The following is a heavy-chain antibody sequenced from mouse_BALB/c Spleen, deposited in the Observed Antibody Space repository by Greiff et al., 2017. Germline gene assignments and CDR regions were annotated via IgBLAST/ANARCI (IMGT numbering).Heavy chain of an antibody. Sequence: EVNLVESGGGLVKPGGSLKLSCAASGFTFSSYAMSWVRQTPEKRLEWVASISSGGSTYYPDSVKGRFTISRDNARNILYLQMSSLRSEDTAMYYCARGDYYRYYFDYWGQGTTLTVSS. D-gene: IGHD2-14*01. J-gene: IGHJ2*01. V-gene: IGHV5-6-5*01. CDR3: ARGDYYRYYFDY. CDR1: GFTFSSYA. CDR2: ISSGGST.